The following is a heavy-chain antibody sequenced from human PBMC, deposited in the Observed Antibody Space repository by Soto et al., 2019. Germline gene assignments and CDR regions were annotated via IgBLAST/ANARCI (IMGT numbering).Heavy chain of an antibody. CDR1: GGSISSTYYY. V-gene: IGHV4-39*01. J-gene: IGHJ5*01. Sequence: PSETLSLTCTVSGGSISSTYYYWGWIRQPPGKGLEWIGSIYYSGSTYYNPSLKSRVTISVDTSKNQFSLNLSSVTAADTAVYYCARGRGTSKGVWFDSWGQGIMVTVSS. CDR3: ARGRGTSKGVWFDS. D-gene: IGHD2-2*01. CDR2: IYYSGST.